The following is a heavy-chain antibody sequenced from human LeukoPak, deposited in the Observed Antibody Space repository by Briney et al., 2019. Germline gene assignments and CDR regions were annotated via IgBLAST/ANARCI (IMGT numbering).Heavy chain of an antibody. D-gene: IGHD2-2*02. CDR3: ARGNRYCSSTSCYTGLYYYYYYGMDV. CDR2: MNPNSGNT. V-gene: IGHV1-8*02. CDR1: GYTFTSYG. Sequence: ASVKVSCKASGYTFTSYGISWVRQATGQGLEWMGWMNPNSGNTGYAQKFQGRVTMTRNTSISTAYMELSSLRSEDTAVYYCARGNRYCSSTSCYTGLYYYYYYGMDVWGQGTTVTVSS. J-gene: IGHJ6*02.